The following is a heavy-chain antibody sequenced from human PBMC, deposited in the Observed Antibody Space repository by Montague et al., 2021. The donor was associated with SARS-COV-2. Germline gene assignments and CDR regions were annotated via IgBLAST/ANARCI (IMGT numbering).Heavy chain of an antibody. CDR2: IYWDDDK. CDR3: VHHCSGYDKSDNWFEP. Sequence: PALVKPTQTLTLTCSFSGFSLSTSAAGVAWIRQPPGKALEWLALIYWDDDKRFRPSLRYRLTIIKDTSKNQVVLTMTNMNPVDTATYYCVHHCSGYDKSDNWFEPWGQGALVTVAS. J-gene: IGHJ5*02. D-gene: IGHD5-12*01. V-gene: IGHV2-5*02. CDR1: GFSLSTSAAG.